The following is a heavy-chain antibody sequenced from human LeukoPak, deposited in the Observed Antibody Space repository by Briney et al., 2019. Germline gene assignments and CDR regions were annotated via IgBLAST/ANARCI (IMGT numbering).Heavy chain of an antibody. V-gene: IGHV3-21*01. CDR3: ATVVGGYYPPVEAFDV. J-gene: IGHJ3*01. CDR2: ISSDSSYI. D-gene: IGHD3-3*01. CDR1: GLTFSSYS. Sequence: GGSLRLSCAASGLTFSSYSLNWVRQAPGKGLEWVSSISSDSSYIYYADSVKGRFSISRDNAKNSLSLQMNSLRVEDTAVYYCATVVGGYYPPVEAFDVWGRGTMVTISS.